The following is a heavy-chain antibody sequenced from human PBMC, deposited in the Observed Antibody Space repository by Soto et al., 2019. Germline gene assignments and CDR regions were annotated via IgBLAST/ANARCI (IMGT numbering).Heavy chain of an antibody. Sequence: SQALSLTCFISWVSVSSSIGAWNCVRQSPSRGLEWLGRTYYRSRWYSDFAVSVRGRIVINADTSKNQFSLQLNSVTPEDTAVYFCARSEEDYDYYYYGLDVWGQGTTVTVSS. CDR3: ARSEEDYDYYYYGLDV. CDR2: TYYRSRWYS. D-gene: IGHD3-16*01. J-gene: IGHJ6*02. CDR1: WVSVSSSIGA. V-gene: IGHV6-1*01.